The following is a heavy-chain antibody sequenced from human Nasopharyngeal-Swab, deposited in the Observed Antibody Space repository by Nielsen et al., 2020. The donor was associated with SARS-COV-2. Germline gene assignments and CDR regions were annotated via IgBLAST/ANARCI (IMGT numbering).Heavy chain of an antibody. CDR3: ARGHRSISMIVVVIATAHFYFDS. CDR1: GWSFSGYY. D-gene: IGHD3-22*01. J-gene: IGHJ4*02. V-gene: IGHV4-34*01. Sequence: SETLSLPCAVYGWSFSGYYWSWIRQPPGKGLEWIGEINPSVTTSSNPSLKSRVTISSDTSKNQFSLKLSSVTAADTAVYYCARGHRSISMIVVVIATAHFYFDSWGRGTLVTVTS. CDR2: INPSVTT.